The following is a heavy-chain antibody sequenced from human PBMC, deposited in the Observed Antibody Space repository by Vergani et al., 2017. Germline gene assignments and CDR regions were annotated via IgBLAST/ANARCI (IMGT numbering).Heavy chain of an antibody. D-gene: IGHD3-22*01. CDR3: AKYPSYYYDSSGYYSGAYFDY. V-gene: IGHV3-23*01. CDR1: GFTFSSYA. J-gene: IGHJ4*02. Sequence: EVQLLESGGGLVQPGGSLRLSCAASGFTFSSYAMSWVRQPPGKGLEWVSAISGSGVSTCYADSVKGRFTISRDNSKNTLYLQMNSLRAEDTAVYYCAKYPSYYYDSSGYYSGAYFDYWGQGTLVTVSS. CDR2: ISGSGVST.